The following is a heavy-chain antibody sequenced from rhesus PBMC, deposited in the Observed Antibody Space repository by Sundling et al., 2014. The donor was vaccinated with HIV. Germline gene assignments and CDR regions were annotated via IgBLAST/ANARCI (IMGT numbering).Heavy chain of an antibody. Sequence: QVTLKESGPALVKPTQTLTLTCTFSGFSLTTSNMGVGWIRQPPGKTLEWLAQIYWDDDKRYSTSLKSRLTISKDTSKNQVVLTMTNMDPVDTATYYCARRGHEDDYAHYDYWGQGLRVTVSS. CDR1: GFSLTTSNMG. V-gene: IGHV2-174*02. CDR3: ARRGHEDDYAHYDY. CDR2: IYWDDDK. D-gene: IGHD3-9*01. J-gene: IGHJ3*01.